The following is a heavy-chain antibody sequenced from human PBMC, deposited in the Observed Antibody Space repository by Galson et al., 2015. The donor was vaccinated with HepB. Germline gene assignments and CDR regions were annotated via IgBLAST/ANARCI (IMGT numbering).Heavy chain of an antibody. CDR2: ISYDGSNK. Sequence: SLRLSCAASGFTFSSYGMHWVRQAPGKGLEWVAVISYDGSNKYYADSVKGRFTISRDNSKNTLYLQMNSLRAEDTAVYYCAKLFWFGELLADYWGQGTLVTVSS. D-gene: IGHD3-10*01. J-gene: IGHJ4*02. CDR3: AKLFWFGELLADY. V-gene: IGHV3-30*18. CDR1: GFTFSSYG.